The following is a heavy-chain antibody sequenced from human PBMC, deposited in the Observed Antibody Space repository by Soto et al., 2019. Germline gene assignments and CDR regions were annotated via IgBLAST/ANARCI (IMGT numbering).Heavy chain of an antibody. D-gene: IGHD2-2*01. Sequence: GGSLRLSCAASGFTFSSYWMSWVRQAPGKGLEWVANIKQDGSDKYYADSVKGRFTISRDNSKNTLYLQMNSLRAEDTAVYYCARNQLPPDYYYGMDVWGQGTTVTV. CDR2: IKQDGSDK. J-gene: IGHJ6*02. CDR1: GFTFSSYW. V-gene: IGHV3-7*01. CDR3: ARNQLPPDYYYGMDV.